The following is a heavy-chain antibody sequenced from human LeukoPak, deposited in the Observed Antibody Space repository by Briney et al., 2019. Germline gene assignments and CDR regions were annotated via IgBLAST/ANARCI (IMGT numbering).Heavy chain of an antibody. CDR3: ARGDYFIIDC. CDR2: ISSSSSYI. V-gene: IGHV3-21*01. D-gene: IGHD2/OR15-2a*01. Sequence: GGSLRLSCAASGFTFSSYRMTWVRQAPGKGLEWVSSISSSSSYIYYADSVKGRFTISRDNAKNSLYLQMNSLRAEDTAVYYCARGDYFIIDCWGQGTLATVSS. J-gene: IGHJ4*02. CDR1: GFTFSSYR.